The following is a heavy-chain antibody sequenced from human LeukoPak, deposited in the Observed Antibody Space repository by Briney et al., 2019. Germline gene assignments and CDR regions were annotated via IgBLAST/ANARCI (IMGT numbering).Heavy chain of an antibody. CDR1: GYTFTSYG. D-gene: IGHD2-15*01. V-gene: IGHV1-69*05. J-gene: IGHJ3*02. CDR3: ARDRGDCSGGSCYWDYDAFDI. CDR2: IIPIFGTA. Sequence: SXKVSCKASGYTFTSYGISWVRQAPGQGLEWMGGIIPIFGTANYAQKFQGRVTITTDESTSTAYMELSSLRSEDTAVYYCARDRGDCSGGSCYWDYDAFDIWGQGTMVTVSS.